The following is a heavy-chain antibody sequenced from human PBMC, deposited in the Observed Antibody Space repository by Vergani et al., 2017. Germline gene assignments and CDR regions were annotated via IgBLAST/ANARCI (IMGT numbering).Heavy chain of an antibody. CDR3: ARDGHSGGFDP. J-gene: IGHJ5*02. Sequence: QVQLVQSGAEVKKPGASVKVSCKASGYTFTGYYMHWVRQAPGQGLEWMGWINPNIGGTNYAHKFQGRVTMTRDTSISTAYMELSRLRSDDTAVYYCARDGHSGGFDPWGQGTLVTVSS. D-gene: IGHD3-10*01. CDR2: INPNIGGT. V-gene: IGHV1-2*07. CDR1: GYTFTGYY.